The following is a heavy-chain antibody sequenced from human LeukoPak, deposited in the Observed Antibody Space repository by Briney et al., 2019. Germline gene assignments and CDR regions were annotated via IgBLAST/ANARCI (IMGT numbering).Heavy chain of an antibody. V-gene: IGHV3-30*04. CDR2: ISYDGSNK. J-gene: IGHJ4*02. Sequence: GRSLGLSCAASGFTFSSYAMHWVRQAPGKGLEWVAVISYDGSNKYYADSVKGRFTISRDNSKNTLYLQMNSLRAEDTAVYYCAKAIAVAGTGFDYWGQGTLVTVSS. D-gene: IGHD6-19*01. CDR3: AKAIAVAGTGFDY. CDR1: GFTFSSYA.